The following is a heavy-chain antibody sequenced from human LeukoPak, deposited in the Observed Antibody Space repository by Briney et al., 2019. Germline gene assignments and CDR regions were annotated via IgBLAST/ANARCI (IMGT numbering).Heavy chain of an antibody. CDR1: GYTVTGYD. J-gene: IGHJ4*02. D-gene: IGHD5-12*01. CDR2: INPNSGGT. V-gene: IGHV1-2*02. Sequence: ASVKVSCKASGYTVTGYDMHWVRQAPGQGLEWMGWINPNSGGTNYAQKFQGRVTMTRDTSFSTAYMELSRLRSDDTAVYYCARGKGIVATTKGLDYWGQGTLVTVSS. CDR3: ARGKGIVATTKGLDY.